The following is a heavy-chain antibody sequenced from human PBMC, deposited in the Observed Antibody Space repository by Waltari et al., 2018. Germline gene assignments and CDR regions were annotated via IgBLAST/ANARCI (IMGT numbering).Heavy chain of an antibody. D-gene: IGHD3-10*01. CDR3: AKEPYGSGSYGY. Sequence: QVTLKESGPALVKPTQTLTLTCTFSGFSLSTSGMRVSWIRQPPGKALEWLARIDWDDDKFYSTSLKTRLTISRDNSKNTLYLQMNSLRAEDTAVYYCAKEPYGSGSYGYWGQGTLVTVSS. CDR2: IDWDDDK. V-gene: IGHV2-70*03. J-gene: IGHJ4*02. CDR1: GFSLSTSGMR.